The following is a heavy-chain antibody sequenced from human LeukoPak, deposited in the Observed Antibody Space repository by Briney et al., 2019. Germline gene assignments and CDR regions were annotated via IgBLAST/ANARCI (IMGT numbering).Heavy chain of an antibody. V-gene: IGHV3-30*02. D-gene: IGHD6-13*01. J-gene: IGHJ4*02. CDR2: ISHDGGGK. CDR1: GFSFSSYV. CDR3: VKDRTSSWAFDY. Sequence: PGGSLRLSCAASGFSFSSYVMHWVRQAPGKGLEWVAFISHDGGGKWYADSVKGRLTISRDNSKNTLYLQMNSLRPEDTAVYYCVKDRTSSWAFDYWGQGTLVTVSS.